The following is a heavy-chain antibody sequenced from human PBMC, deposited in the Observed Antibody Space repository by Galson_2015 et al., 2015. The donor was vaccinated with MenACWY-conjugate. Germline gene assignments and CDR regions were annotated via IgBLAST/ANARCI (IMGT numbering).Heavy chain of an antibody. V-gene: IGHV5-51*07. CDR2: IYAGDSDI. CDR1: GYIFTDYW. J-gene: IGHJ6*03. D-gene: IGHD3-3*01. Sequence: QSGAEVKKPGESLKISCKGSGYIFTDYWISWVHQMPGQGLEWMGIIYAGDSDIRYSPSFQGHVTISADKSIGTAYLQWSSLKASDTAIYYCARLFNARPAYYYYYMDVWGKGTTVTVSS. CDR3: ARLFNARPAYYYYYMDV.